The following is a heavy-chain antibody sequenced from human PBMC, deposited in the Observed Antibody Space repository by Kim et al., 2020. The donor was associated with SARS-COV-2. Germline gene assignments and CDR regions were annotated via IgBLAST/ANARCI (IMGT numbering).Heavy chain of an antibody. Sequence: SETLSLTCTVSGGSISSYYWSWIRQPPGKGLEWIGYIYYSGSTNYNPSLKSRVTISVDTSKNQFSLKLSSVTAADTAVYYWARAGGALGGYDFWSGYSPIGGFDYWGQGTLVTVSS. CDR1: GGSISSYY. D-gene: IGHD3-3*01. J-gene: IGHJ4*02. CDR3: ARAGGALGGYDFWSGYSPIGGFDY. V-gene: IGHV4-59*13. CDR2: IYYSGST.